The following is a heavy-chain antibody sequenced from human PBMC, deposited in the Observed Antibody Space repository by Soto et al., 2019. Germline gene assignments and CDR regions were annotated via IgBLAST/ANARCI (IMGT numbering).Heavy chain of an antibody. CDR2: INPHGGST. CDR1: GYTFINYY. V-gene: IGHV1-46*03. J-gene: IGHJ6*03. Sequence: QVQLVQSGAEVKKPGASVQVSCKASGYTFINYYIHWVRPAPGQGLEWMGVINPHGGSTVYAQKFHGRVTLTRDTSTSTVYVELSSLRSDDTAVYFCVRATAARQRDYSYHYYLHIWGKGTTVTVSS. D-gene: IGHD6-6*01. CDR3: VRATAARQRDYSYHYYLHI.